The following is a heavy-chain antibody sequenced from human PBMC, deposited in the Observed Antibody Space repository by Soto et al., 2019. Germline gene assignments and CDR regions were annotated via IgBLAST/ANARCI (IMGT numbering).Heavy chain of an antibody. Sequence: GGSLRLSCAASGFTFSSYDMHWVRQATGKGLEWVSAIGTAGDTYYPGSVKGRFTISRENAKNSLYLQMNSPRAGDTAVYYCARAQPYCSGGSCHDAFDIWGQGTMVTVSS. D-gene: IGHD2-15*01. J-gene: IGHJ3*02. CDR3: ARAQPYCSGGSCHDAFDI. V-gene: IGHV3-13*01. CDR2: IGTAGDT. CDR1: GFTFSSYD.